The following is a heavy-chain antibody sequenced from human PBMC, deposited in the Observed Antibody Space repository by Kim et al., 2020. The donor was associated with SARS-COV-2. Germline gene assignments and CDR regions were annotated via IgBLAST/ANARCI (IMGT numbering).Heavy chain of an antibody. Sequence: CPDSVASQTPISSDTSKNQVTLQLMSVTPEDTAVYYCARDPEWMRDAFDLWGQGTMVTVSS. J-gene: IGHJ3*01. D-gene: IGHD3-3*01. CDR3: ARDPEWMRDAFDL. V-gene: IGHV6-1*01.